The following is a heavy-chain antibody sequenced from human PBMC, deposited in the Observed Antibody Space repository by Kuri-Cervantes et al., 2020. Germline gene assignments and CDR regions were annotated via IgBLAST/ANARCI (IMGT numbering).Heavy chain of an antibody. CDR2: IHYSGRT. D-gene: IGHD5-18*01. V-gene: IGHV4-38-2*01. CDR1: GYSISSGYY. CDR3: ARPRGHNYVWEY. Sequence: SETLSLTCVVSGYSISSGYYWGWIRQSPGKGLEWIGSIHYSGRTYYNMSLKSRVILSVDMSSNQFSLKLDSVTAADTAVYYCARPRGHNYVWEYWGQGALVTVSS. J-gene: IGHJ4*02.